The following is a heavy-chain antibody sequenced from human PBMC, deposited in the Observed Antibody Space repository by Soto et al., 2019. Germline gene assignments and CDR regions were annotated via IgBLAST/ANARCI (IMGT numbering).Heavy chain of an antibody. CDR1: GYTFTSYA. D-gene: IGHD3-10*01. V-gene: IGHV1-3*01. J-gene: IGHJ5*02. CDR2: INAGNGNT. CDR3: ARLEATRTTWFAGPYNWFDP. Sequence: ASVKVSCKASGYTFTSYAIHWVRQAPGQRLEWMGWINAGNGNTKYSQKFQGRVTITRDTSASTAYMELSSLKASDTAMYYCARLEATRTTWFAGPYNWFDPWGEGTLVTVSS.